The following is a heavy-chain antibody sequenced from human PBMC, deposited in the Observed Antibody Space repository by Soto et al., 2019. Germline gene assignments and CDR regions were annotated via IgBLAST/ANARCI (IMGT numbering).Heavy chain of an antibody. J-gene: IGHJ4*02. D-gene: IGHD3-9*01. CDR3: AKAGYFDWLFDY. CDR1: GFTFSSYA. V-gene: IGHV3-23*01. CDR2: ISGSGGST. Sequence: QPGGSLRLSCSASGFTFSSYAMSWVRQAPGKGLEWVSAISGSGGSTYYADSVKGRFTISRDNSKNTLYLQMNSLRAEDTAVYYCAKAGYFDWLFDYWGQGTLVTVSS.